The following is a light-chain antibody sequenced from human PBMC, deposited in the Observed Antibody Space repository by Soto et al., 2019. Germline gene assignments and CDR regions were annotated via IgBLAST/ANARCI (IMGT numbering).Light chain of an antibody. CDR3: QQYGSSPPIT. J-gene: IGKJ5*01. V-gene: IGKV3-20*01. Sequence: EIVLTQSPGTLSLSPGERATLSCRASQSLSSSYLAWYQQKPGQAPRLLIYGASSRATGIPDRFSGSGSGTDFTLTISRQESEDFAVYYCQQYGSSPPITFGQGTRLEIK. CDR1: QSLSSSY. CDR2: GAS.